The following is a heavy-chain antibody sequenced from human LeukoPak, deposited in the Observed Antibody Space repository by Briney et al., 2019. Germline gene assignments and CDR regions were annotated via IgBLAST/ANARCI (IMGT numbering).Heavy chain of an antibody. CDR1: GFTVSSNY. J-gene: IGHJ4*02. V-gene: IGHV3-53*01. D-gene: IGHD6-19*01. Sequence: GGSLRLSCAASGFTVSSNYMSWVRQAPGKGLEWVSIIYSGGSTYYADSVKGRFTISRDNSKNTLYLQMNSLRAEDTAVYYCARDLLGWYYFDHWGQGTLVTVSS. CDR3: ARDLLGWYYFDH. CDR2: IYSGGST.